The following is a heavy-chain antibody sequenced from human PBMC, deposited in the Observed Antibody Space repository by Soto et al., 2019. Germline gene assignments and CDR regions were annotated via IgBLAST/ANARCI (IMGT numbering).Heavy chain of an antibody. D-gene: IGHD3-10*01. CDR1: GFTFSSYA. Sequence: PGGSLRLSCAASGFTFSSYAMSWVRQAPGKGLEWVSAISGSGGSTYYADSVKGRFTISRDNSKNTLYLQMNSLRAEDTAVYYCAKSVLWFGAPHNWFDPWGQGTLVTVSS. J-gene: IGHJ5*02. V-gene: IGHV3-23*01. CDR2: ISGSGGST. CDR3: AKSVLWFGAPHNWFDP.